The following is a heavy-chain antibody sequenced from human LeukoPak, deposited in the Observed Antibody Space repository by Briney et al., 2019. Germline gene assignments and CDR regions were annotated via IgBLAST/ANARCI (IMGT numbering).Heavy chain of an antibody. Sequence: ASVKVSCKASGYTFTGYYMHWVRQAPGQGLEWMGWINPNSGGTNYAQKFRGWVTMTRDTSISTAYMELSSLRSEDTAVYYCARGVKSSSSFYYFYMDVWGKGTTVTVSS. D-gene: IGHD6-6*01. V-gene: IGHV1-2*04. CDR3: ARGVKSSSSFYYFYMDV. CDR2: INPNSGGT. CDR1: GYTFTGYY. J-gene: IGHJ6*03.